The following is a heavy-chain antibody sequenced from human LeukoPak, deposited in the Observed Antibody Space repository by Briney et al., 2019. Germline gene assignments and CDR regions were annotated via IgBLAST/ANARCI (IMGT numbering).Heavy chain of an antibody. CDR2: ISSTSNPI. CDR3: ARPITTYYYDSSGPFEY. Sequence: PGGSLRLSCAVSGFNFSTYSMNWVRQAPGKGLEWLSYISSTSNPIYYADSVKGRFTISRDNSKNTLYLQMHSLRAEDTAVYYCARPITTYYYDSSGPFEYWGQGTLVTVSS. CDR1: GFNFSTYS. D-gene: IGHD3-22*01. J-gene: IGHJ4*02. V-gene: IGHV3-48*01.